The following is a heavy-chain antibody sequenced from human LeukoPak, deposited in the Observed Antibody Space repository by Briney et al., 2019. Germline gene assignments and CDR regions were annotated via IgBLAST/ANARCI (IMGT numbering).Heavy chain of an antibody. CDR1: GFTVSSNY. CDR3: ARIVVVNYFDY. J-gene: IGHJ4*02. V-gene: IGHV3-66*01. Sequence: GGSLRLSCAASGFTVSSNYMSWARQAPGKGLEWVSVIYSGGSTYNADSVKGRFTISRDNSKNTLYLQMNSLRAEDTAVYYCARIVVVNYFDYWGQGTLVTVSS. D-gene: IGHD3-22*01. CDR2: IYSGGST.